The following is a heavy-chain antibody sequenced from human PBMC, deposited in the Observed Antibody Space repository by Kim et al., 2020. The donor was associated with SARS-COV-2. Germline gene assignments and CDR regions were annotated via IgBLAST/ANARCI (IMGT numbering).Heavy chain of an antibody. Sequence: GGSLRLSCAASGFTFTTYCMFWVRQAPGKGLEWVATIKQDGSETHYVDSVRGRFTISRDNTKNSVYLQMDSLRDEDTAVYYCAGGGGWVLDSWGQGTLVAVST. CDR3: AGGGGWVLDS. CDR1: GFTFTTYC. D-gene: IGHD6-19*01. J-gene: IGHJ4*02. CDR2: IKQDGSET. V-gene: IGHV3-7*05.